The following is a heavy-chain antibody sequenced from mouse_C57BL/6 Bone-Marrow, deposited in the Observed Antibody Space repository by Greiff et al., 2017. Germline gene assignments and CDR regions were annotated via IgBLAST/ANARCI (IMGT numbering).Heavy chain of an antibody. J-gene: IGHJ2*01. V-gene: IGHV5-17*01. Sequence: EVKLVESGGGLVKPGGSLKLSCAASGFTFSDYGMPWVRQAPEKGLEWVAYISSGSSTSYYADTVKGRFTISRDNAKNTLFLQMTSLRSEDTAMYICSRPSSSGDCDYWGQGTTLTVSS. CDR1: GFTFSDYG. CDR3: SRPSSSGDCDY. CDR2: ISSGSSTS. D-gene: IGHD1-1*01.